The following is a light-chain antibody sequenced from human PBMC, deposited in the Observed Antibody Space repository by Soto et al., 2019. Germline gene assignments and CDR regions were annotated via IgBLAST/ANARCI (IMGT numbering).Light chain of an antibody. J-gene: IGKJ1*01. CDR3: QQNKDCPWT. Sequence: TPTPSSMSSSTEDRPTISSQASQSVSPYLAWYPQKPGQAPRLRIYGASTRATGIPVRFSGSGSGTEFTLTISSLQSEDVGIYYCQQNKDCPWTFGQGTKVDIK. CDR1: QSVSPY. CDR2: GAS. V-gene: IGKV3-15*01.